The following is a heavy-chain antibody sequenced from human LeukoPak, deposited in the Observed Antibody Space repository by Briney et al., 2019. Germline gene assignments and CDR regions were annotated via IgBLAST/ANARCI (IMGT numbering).Heavy chain of an antibody. Sequence: GASVKVSCKASGYTFTSYDINWVRQAPGQGLEWMGWINPNSGGANYAQKFQGRVTMTRDTSISTAYMELSRLRSDDTAVYYCASEFGYCSGGSCYSDPTEYFQHWGQGTLVTVSS. J-gene: IGHJ1*01. D-gene: IGHD2-15*01. CDR3: ASEFGYCSGGSCYSDPTEYFQH. CDR2: INPNSGGA. CDR1: GYTFTSYD. V-gene: IGHV1-2*02.